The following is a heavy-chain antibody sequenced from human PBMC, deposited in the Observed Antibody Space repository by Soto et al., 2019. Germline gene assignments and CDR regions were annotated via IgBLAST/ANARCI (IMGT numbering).Heavy chain of an antibody. D-gene: IGHD2-15*01. CDR3: AREDGRGVDGSGGSCYSDAFDI. J-gene: IGHJ3*02. Sequence: EVQLVESGGGLVQPGGSLRLSCAASGFTVSSNYMSWVRQAPGKGLEWVSVIYSGGSTYYADSVKGRFTISRPNSKNTLYLPIDSLRGEDTAVYYCAREDGRGVDGSGGSCYSDAFDIWGQGTMCTVSS. CDR1: GFTVSSNY. V-gene: IGHV3-53*04. CDR2: IYSGGST.